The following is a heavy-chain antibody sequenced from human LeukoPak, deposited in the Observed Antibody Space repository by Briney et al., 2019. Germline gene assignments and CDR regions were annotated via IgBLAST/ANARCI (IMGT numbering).Heavy chain of an antibody. J-gene: IGHJ4*02. CDR2: ISGSGGST. CDR3: GKVHSEYSSGWSWGALLDY. D-gene: IGHD6-19*01. V-gene: IGHV3-23*01. CDR1: GFTFSSYD. Sequence: PGGSLRLSCAASGFTFSSYDMSWVRQAPGKGLEWVSAISGSGGSTYYADSVKGRFTISRDNSKSTLYLQMNSLRAEDTAVYYCGKVHSEYSSGWSWGALLDYWGQGTLVTVSS.